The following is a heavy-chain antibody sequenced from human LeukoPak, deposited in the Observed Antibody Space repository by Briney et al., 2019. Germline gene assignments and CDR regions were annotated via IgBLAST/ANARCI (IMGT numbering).Heavy chain of an antibody. CDR1: GASINTHF. D-gene: IGHD5-12*01. J-gene: IGHJ3*02. V-gene: IGHV4-59*11. CDR2: IYYTGST. CDR3: AKDTGGRGRLDAFDI. Sequence: SETLSLTCTVSGASINTHFWSWIRQPPGRGLEWMGYIYYTGSTDYNPSLKSRVTISVDTSKNQFSLKLSSVTAADTAKYYCAKDTGGRGRLDAFDIWGQGTMVTVSS.